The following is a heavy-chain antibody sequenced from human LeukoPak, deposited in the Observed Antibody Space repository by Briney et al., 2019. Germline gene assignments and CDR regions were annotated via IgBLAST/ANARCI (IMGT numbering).Heavy chain of an antibody. CDR1: GITLSNYG. CDR3: AKRGVVIRVFLVGFHKEAYYFDS. J-gene: IGHJ4*02. V-gene: IGHV3-23*01. Sequence: GGSLRLSCAVSGITLSNYGMSWVRQAPGKGLEWVAGLSGSGGGTNYADSVQGRFTISRDNPKNTLYLQMNSLREEDTAVYFCAKRGVVIRVFLVGFHKEAYYFDSWGQRALVTVSS. D-gene: IGHD3-10*01. CDR2: LSGSGGGT.